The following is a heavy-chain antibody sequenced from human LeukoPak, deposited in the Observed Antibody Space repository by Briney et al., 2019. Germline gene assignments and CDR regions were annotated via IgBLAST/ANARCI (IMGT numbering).Heavy chain of an antibody. D-gene: IGHD1-1*01. CDR3: AGGLSFSPYNWNDGSFDY. J-gene: IGHJ4*02. Sequence: SVKVSCKASGGTFSSYAISWVRQPPGQGPEWMGGIIPIFGTANYAQKFQSRVTITADESTSTAYMELSSLRSEDTAVYYCAGGLSFSPYNWNDGSFDYWGQGTLVTVSS. V-gene: IGHV1-69*13. CDR1: GGTFSSYA. CDR2: IIPIFGTA.